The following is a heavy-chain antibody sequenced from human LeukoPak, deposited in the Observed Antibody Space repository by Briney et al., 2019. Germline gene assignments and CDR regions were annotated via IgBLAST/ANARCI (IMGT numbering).Heavy chain of an antibody. CDR2: ISSSSSYI. V-gene: IGHV3-21*01. CDR1: GFTFSSYS. J-gene: IGHJ6*03. Sequence: GGSLRLSCAASGFTFSSYSMNWVRQAPGKGLEWVSSISSSSSYIYYADSVKGRFTISRDNAKNSLYLQMNSLRAEDTAVYYCARDGDHYYYMDVWGKGTTVTVSS. D-gene: IGHD7-27*01. CDR3: ARDGDHYYYMDV.